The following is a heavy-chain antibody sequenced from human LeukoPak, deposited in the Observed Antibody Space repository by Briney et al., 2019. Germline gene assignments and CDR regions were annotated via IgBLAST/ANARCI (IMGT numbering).Heavy chain of an antibody. J-gene: IGHJ5*02. CDR1: GFSINSSGEG. Sequence: SGPMLVKPTQTLTLTCSLSGFSINSSGEGVGWIRQPPGKALERLALIYWDDDNRYSPSLTSRLTITKDTSRNHVVLTLSNVQTVDTGTYYCARTTMVTRAFDPWGQGILVTVSS. V-gene: IGHV2-5*02. CDR2: IYWDDDN. D-gene: IGHD4-17*01. CDR3: ARTTMVTRAFDP.